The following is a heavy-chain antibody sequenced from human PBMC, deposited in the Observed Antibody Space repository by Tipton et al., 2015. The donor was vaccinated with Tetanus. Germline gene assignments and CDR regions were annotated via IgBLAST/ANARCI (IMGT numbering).Heavy chain of an antibody. CDR2: IYSGGST. J-gene: IGHJ3*02. D-gene: IGHD5-18*01. CDR1: GFSVNTYL. Sequence: SLRLSCAVSGFSVNTYLMTWVRQAPGRGLEWVSVIYSGGSTYYADSVKDRFTISRDNSKNTLYLQMNSLRAEDTAVYYRARLHSYGLAKSDAFDIWGQGTMVTVSS. CDR3: ARLHSYGLAKSDAFDI. V-gene: IGHV3-53*01.